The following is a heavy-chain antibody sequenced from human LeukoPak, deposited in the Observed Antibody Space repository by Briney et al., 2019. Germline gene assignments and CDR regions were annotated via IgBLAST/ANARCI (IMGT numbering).Heavy chain of an antibody. CDR1: GGSISSSSYY. CDR2: INHSGST. V-gene: IGHV4-39*07. Sequence: SETLSLTCTVSGGSISSSSYYWGWIRQPPGKGLEWIGEINHSGSTNYNPSLKSRVTISVDTSKNQFSLKLSSVTAADTAVYYCAIPGGSSGWYLDFDYWGQGTLVTVSS. J-gene: IGHJ4*02. CDR3: AIPGGSSGWYLDFDY. D-gene: IGHD6-19*01.